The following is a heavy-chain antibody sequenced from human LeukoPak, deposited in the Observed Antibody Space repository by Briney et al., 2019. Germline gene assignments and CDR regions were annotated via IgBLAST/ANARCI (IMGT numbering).Heavy chain of an antibody. CDR3: ASRSPDITLSCFGPLLL. CDR1: VGTFSSYA. CDR2: VIPIFGTA. V-gene: IGHV1-69*13. Sequence: SVKVSCKSSVGTFSSYAISWVRQAPGQGLELMGLVIPIFGTANYAHKFQGRLTITADESTSTAYIELRSLRSEDTALYSWASRSPDITLSCFGPLLLWGQGTLVTVSS. D-gene: IGHD1-14*01. J-gene: IGHJ4*02.